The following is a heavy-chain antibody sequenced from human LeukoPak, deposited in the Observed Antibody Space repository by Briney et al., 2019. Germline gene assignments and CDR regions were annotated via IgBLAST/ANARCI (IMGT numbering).Heavy chain of an antibody. CDR3: ATEPIGYSCGRWVAY. V-gene: IGHV1-24*01. Sequence: ASVKASCKVSGYTLTELSMHWVRQAPGKGLEWMGGFDPEDGETIHAQKFQGRVTMTEDTSTDTAYMELSSLRSEDTAVYYCATEPIGYSCGRWVAYWGQGTLVTVSS. D-gene: IGHD5-18*01. CDR1: GYTLTELS. CDR2: FDPEDGET. J-gene: IGHJ4*02.